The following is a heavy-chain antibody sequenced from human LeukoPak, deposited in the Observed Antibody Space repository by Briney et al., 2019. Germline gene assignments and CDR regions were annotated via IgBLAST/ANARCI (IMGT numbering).Heavy chain of an antibody. Sequence: GGSLRLSCAASGFSFSTYGMNWVRRAPGKGLEWVSSIKSSSAYIYYADPVKGRFTISRDNAKKSLFLQMDSLRVEDTAVYYCARAYSNYYYYMDVWGRGTTVTVSS. J-gene: IGHJ6*03. CDR1: GFSFSTYG. V-gene: IGHV3-21*01. CDR2: IKSSSAYI. CDR3: ARAYSNYYYYMDV. D-gene: IGHD4-11*01.